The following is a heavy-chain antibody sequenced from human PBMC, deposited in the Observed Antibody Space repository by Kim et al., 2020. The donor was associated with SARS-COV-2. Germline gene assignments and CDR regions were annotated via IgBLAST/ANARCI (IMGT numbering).Heavy chain of an antibody. CDR2: IYPGDSDT. Sequence: GESLKISCKGSGYSFTSYWIGWVRQMPGKGLEWMGIIYPGDSDTRYSPSFQGQVTISADKSISTAYLQWSSLKASDTAMYYCARSRIVVVPAASYNWFDPWGQGTLVTVSS. V-gene: IGHV5-51*01. CDR3: ARSRIVVVPAASYNWFDP. J-gene: IGHJ5*02. CDR1: GYSFTSYW. D-gene: IGHD2-2*01.